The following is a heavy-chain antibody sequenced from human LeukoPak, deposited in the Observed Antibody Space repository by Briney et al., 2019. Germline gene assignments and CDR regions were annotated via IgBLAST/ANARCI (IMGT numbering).Heavy chain of an antibody. J-gene: IGHJ4*02. D-gene: IGHD3-3*01. CDR2: ISSIGSTI. V-gene: IGHV3-48*03. CDR1: GFTFSSYE. CDR3: ARGVRFLEWLLPYFDY. Sequence: RPGGSLRLSCAASGFTFSSYEMNWVRQAPGKGLEWVSYISSIGSTIYYADSVKGRFTISRDNAKNSLYLQMNSLRAEDTAVYYCARGVRFLEWLLPYFDYWGQGTLVTVSS.